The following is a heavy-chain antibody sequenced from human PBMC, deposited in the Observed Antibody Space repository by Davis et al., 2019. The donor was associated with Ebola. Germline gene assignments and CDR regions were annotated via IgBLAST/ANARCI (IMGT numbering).Heavy chain of an antibody. D-gene: IGHD4-17*01. Sequence: GGSLRLSCVVSGFTLAEYGMSWVRQVPGKGLEWVSGINWNGGSTDYADSVKGRFTISRDSAKNSLFLQMNSLRAEDTALYYCARDLGEYGSLAHWGQGTLVSVSS. J-gene: IGHJ4*02. CDR2: INWNGGST. CDR1: GFTLAEYG. V-gene: IGHV3-20*04. CDR3: ARDLGEYGSLAH.